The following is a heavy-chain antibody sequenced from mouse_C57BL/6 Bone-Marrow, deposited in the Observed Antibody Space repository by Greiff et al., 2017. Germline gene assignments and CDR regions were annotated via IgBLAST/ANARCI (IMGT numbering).Heavy chain of an antibody. CDR3: ARRGITPAWFAY. D-gene: IGHD2-4*01. CDR1: GFTFSSYA. CDR2: ISDGGSYT. J-gene: IGHJ3*01. Sequence: EVQLQESGGGLVKPGGSLKLSCAASGFTFSSYAMSWVRQTPEKRLEWVATISDGGSYTYYPDNVKGRFTISRDNAKNNLYLQMSHLKSEDTAMYYCARRGITPAWFAYWGQGTLVTVSA. V-gene: IGHV5-4*01.